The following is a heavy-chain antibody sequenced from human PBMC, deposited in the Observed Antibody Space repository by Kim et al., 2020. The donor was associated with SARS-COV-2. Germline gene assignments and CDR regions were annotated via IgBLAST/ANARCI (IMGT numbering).Heavy chain of an antibody. J-gene: IGHJ6*02. CDR3: ARDGEGYYGSGSYTYYGMDV. V-gene: IGHV4-38-2*02. CDR2: IYHSGST. Sequence: SETLSLTCTVSGYSISSGYYWGWIRQPPGKGLEWIGSIYHSGSTYYNPSLKSRVTISVDTSKNQFSLKLSSVTAADTAVYYCARDGEGYYGSGSYTYYGMDVWGQGTTVTVSS. CDR1: GYSISSGYY. D-gene: IGHD3-10*01.